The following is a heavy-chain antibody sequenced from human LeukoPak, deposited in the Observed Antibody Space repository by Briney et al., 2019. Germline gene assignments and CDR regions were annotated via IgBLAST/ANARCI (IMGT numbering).Heavy chain of an antibody. CDR1: GFPFGSYT. D-gene: IGHD2-15*01. V-gene: IGHV3-21*01. J-gene: IGHJ3*02. Sequence: PGGSLRLSCAASGFPFGSYTMNWVRQAPGKGLEWVSSTSMSSYHIHYADSVRGRFTTSRDNARNSLYLQMNSLRADDTAVYYCARVLRNIELVFAATDVEPFHIWGQGTTVTVSS. CDR3: ARVLRNIELVFAATDVEPFHI. CDR2: TSMSSYHI.